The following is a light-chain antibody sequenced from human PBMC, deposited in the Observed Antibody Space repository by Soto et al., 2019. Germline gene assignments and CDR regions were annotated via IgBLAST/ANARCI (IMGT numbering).Light chain of an antibody. V-gene: IGKV3-20*01. CDR2: GAS. J-gene: IGKJ3*01. CDR3: QQFGSSPGFT. Sequence: EIVLTQSPGTLSLSPGERATLSCRASQSINSRYLAWYQQKPGQAPRLLIYGASSRATGIPDRFSGSGSGKDFTLNISRLEPEDFAVYYCQQFGSSPGFTFGPGTKVDIK. CDR1: QSINSRY.